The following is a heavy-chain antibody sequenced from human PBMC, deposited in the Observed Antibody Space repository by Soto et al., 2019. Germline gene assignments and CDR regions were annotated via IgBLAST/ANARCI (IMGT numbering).Heavy chain of an antibody. J-gene: IGHJ4*02. CDR1: GASVSSGSHY. V-gene: IGHV4-61*01. CDR2: IYYSGST. CDR3: AREPLGFSSSHFFDH. Sequence: PSDTLSLTCSVSGASVSSGSHYWSWIRQSPGKGLEWIGFIYYSGSTNYNPSLKSRVTISVDTSKNQFSLKVRSVTAADTAVYFCAREPLGFSSSHFFDHWGQGTLVTVSS. D-gene: IGHD6-6*01.